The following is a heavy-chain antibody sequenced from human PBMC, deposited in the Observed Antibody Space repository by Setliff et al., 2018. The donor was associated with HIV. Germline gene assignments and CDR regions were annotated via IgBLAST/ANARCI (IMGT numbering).Heavy chain of an antibody. V-gene: IGHV3-23*01. D-gene: IGHD5-12*01. Sequence: GGPLRLPCAASGFGFSGYAMSWVPQGPGKGLQWVSAISGSGDSTYYATSVRGRFTISRDNYETTVYLQMNSLRADDTAVYFCARMVRSGYDRGHFDYWGQGVPVTVSS. CDR2: ISGSGDST. CDR3: ARMVRSGYDRGHFDY. CDR1: GFGFSGYA. J-gene: IGHJ4*02.